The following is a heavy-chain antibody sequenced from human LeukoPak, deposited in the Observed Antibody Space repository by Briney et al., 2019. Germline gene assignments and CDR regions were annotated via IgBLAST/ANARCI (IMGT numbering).Heavy chain of an antibody. Sequence: GGSLRLSCAASGFTFSSYTMNWVRQAPGKGLEWVSSISSSSSHIYYADSVKGRFTISRDNAKNSLYLQMNSLRAEDTAVYYCAREVTTGHYYFDYWGQGTLVTVSS. J-gene: IGHJ4*02. D-gene: IGHD1-14*01. V-gene: IGHV3-21*01. CDR1: GFTFSSYT. CDR2: ISSSSSHI. CDR3: AREVTTGHYYFDY.